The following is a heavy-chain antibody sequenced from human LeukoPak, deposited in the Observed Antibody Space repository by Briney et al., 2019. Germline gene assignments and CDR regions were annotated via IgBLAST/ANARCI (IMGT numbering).Heavy chain of an antibody. CDR1: RGSISTFY. Sequence: PSETLSLTCTVSRGSISTFYWSWIRQPAGKGLEWIGRIYTRGSTNYNPSLKSRVTMSVDTSKNQFSLNLNSVTAADTAVYYCARYGLLGLSEINAFDIWGQGTMVTVSS. CDR2: IYTRGST. V-gene: IGHV4-4*07. D-gene: IGHD2-2*01. CDR3: ARYGLLGLSEINAFDI. J-gene: IGHJ3*02.